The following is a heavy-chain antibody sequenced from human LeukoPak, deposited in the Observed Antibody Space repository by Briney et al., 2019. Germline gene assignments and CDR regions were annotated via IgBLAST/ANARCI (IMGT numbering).Heavy chain of an antibody. Sequence: SETLSLTCTVSGDSITGYYWGWIRQPPGKGLEWIGNIYYTGNTYYNASLKSRVTISVDTSKNQFSLKVISMTAADTAVYYCARDGSSGAFDIWGQGTMVTVSS. V-gene: IGHV4-39*07. CDR1: GDSITGYY. D-gene: IGHD3-22*01. CDR2: IYYTGNT. J-gene: IGHJ3*02. CDR3: ARDGSSGAFDI.